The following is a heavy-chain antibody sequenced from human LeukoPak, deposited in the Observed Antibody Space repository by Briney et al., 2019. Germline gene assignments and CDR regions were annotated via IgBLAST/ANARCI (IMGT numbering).Heavy chain of an antibody. V-gene: IGHV3-21*01. J-gene: IGHJ4*02. Sequence: AGGSLRLSCAASGFTFSSYSMNWVRQAPGKGLEWVSSISSSSSYIYYADSVKGRFTISRDNAKNSLYLQMNSLRAEDTAVYYCARVSYCSSTSCLYYFDYWGQGTLVTVSS. CDR3: ARVSYCSSTSCLYYFDY. CDR1: GFTFSSYS. CDR2: ISSSSSYI. D-gene: IGHD2-2*01.